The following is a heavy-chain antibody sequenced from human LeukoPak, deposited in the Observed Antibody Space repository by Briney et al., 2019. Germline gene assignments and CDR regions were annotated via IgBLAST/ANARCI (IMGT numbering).Heavy chain of an antibody. Sequence: ASVKVSCKASGYTFTNYGINWLRQAPGQGLEWLGWISTYNDDTKYARKFQGRVTMTTDTSTTTVFMELRGLRSDDTGVYYCARDPFPFIVQVTGITYFDYWGQGTLVTVSS. CDR1: GYTFTNYG. CDR3: ARDPFPFIVQVTGITYFDY. D-gene: IGHD2-21*02. V-gene: IGHV1-18*01. CDR2: ISTYNDDT. J-gene: IGHJ4*02.